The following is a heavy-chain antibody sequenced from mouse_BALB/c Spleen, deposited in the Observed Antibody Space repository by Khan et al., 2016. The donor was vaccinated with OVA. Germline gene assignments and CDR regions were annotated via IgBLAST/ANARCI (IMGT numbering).Heavy chain of an antibody. V-gene: IGHV1S136*01. D-gene: IGHD4-1*01. CDR1: GYTFTNYV. Sequence: VQLQQSGPDLVKPGASVKMSCKASGYTFTNYVMHWVKQKPGQGLEWIGYINPDNDGIRYNEKFKDKATLTSDKSSSPAYLELSSLTSEDSAVYYCAREASNWDFSFADWGQGTLVTVSA. J-gene: IGHJ3*01. CDR3: AREASNWDFSFAD. CDR2: INPDNDGI.